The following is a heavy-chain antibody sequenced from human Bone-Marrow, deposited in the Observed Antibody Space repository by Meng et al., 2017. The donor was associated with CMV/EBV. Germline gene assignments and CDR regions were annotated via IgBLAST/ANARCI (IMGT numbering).Heavy chain of an antibody. J-gene: IGHJ3*02. V-gene: IGHV1-24*01. CDR2: FDPEDGET. CDR1: GYPFTELS. D-gene: IGHD3-3*01. CDR3: ATARLPTIFGVVYDAFDI. Sequence: ASVKGSCKVSGYPFTELSMHWVRQAPGKLLEWMGGFDPEDGETIYAQKFQVRVTMTEDTSTDTAYMELSSLRSEDTAVYYCATARLPTIFGVVYDAFDIWGQGTMVTVSS.